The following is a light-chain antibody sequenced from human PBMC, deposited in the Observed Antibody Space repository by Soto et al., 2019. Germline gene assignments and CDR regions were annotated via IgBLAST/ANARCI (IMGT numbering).Light chain of an antibody. CDR2: EVR. V-gene: IGLV2-14*01. CDR3: SSYTSTSSQV. CDR1: SSDVGGYNY. Sequence: QSVLTQPASVSGSPGQSITISCTGTSSDVGGYNYVSWYQQHPGKAPELIIYEVRSRPSGVSNRFSGSKSGNTASLTISGLQAEDEADYYCSSYTSTSSQVFGTGTKLTVL. J-gene: IGLJ1*01.